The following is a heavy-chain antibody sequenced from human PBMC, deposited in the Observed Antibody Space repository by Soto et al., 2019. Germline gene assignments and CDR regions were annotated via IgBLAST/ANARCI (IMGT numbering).Heavy chain of an antibody. D-gene: IGHD2-8*01. CDR3: AKDVMCAARYWFDS. Sequence: EVQLVESGGGVVQPGRSLRLTCAASGFAFDDYAMHWVRQAPGKGLEWVSGISWNSGTIGYADSVKARFTISRDNAKNAPYLEVPSVRPEYTALYYCAKDVMCAARYWFDSCGPGTLVTVS. CDR1: GFAFDDYA. CDR2: ISWNSGTI. V-gene: IGHV3-9*01. J-gene: IGHJ5*01.